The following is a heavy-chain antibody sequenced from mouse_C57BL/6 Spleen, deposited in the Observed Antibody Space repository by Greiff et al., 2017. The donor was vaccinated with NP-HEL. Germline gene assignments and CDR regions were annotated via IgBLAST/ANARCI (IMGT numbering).Heavy chain of an antibody. CDR1: GYTFTSYW. CDR3: ANGLPNPEGFAY. J-gene: IGHJ3*01. Sequence: QVQLQQPGAELVKPGASVKLSCKASGYTFTSYWMHWVKQRPGQGLEWIGMIHTNSGSTNYNEKFKSKATLTVDKSSSTAYMQLSSLTSEDSAVYYCANGLPNPEGFAYWGQGTLVTVSA. D-gene: IGHD2-10*01. V-gene: IGHV1-64*01. CDR2: IHTNSGST.